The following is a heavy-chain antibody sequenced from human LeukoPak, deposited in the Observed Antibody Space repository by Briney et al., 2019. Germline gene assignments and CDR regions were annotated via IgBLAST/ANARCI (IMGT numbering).Heavy chain of an antibody. V-gene: IGHV4-38-2*02. CDR3: ARYGGSGTYFFDY. D-gene: IGHD3-10*01. CDR1: GYSISSGYY. CDR2: IYHSGST. Sequence: SETLSLTCTVSGYSISSGYYWGWIRQPPGKGLEWIGSIYHSGSTYYNPSLKSRVTISLDRSKNQFSLKLSSVTAADTAVYYCARYGGSGTYFFDYWGRGTLVTVSS. J-gene: IGHJ4*02.